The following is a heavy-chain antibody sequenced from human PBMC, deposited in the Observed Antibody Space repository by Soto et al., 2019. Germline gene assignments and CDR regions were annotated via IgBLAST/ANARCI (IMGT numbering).Heavy chain of an antibody. V-gene: IGHV4-59*01. D-gene: IGHD1-26*01. J-gene: IGHJ5*02. Sequence: SETLSLTCTVSGGSISSYYWSWIRQPPGKGLEWIGYIYYSGITNYNPSLRGRVTISVDTSKNQFSLKLSSVTAADTAVYHCARGATRGFDPWGQGTLVTAPQ. CDR1: GGSISSYY. CDR2: IYYSGIT. CDR3: ARGATRGFDP.